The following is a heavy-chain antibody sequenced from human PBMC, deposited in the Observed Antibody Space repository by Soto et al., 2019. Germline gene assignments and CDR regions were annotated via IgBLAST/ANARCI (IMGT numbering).Heavy chain of an antibody. CDR3: ARTVGAAYYFDF. J-gene: IGHJ4*02. Sequence: SETLSLTCTVSGDSMSKYHWSWIRQPAGKGLEWIGRIYTSGSTNYNPSLKSRVNMSIDTSNNHFSLNLKSVTAADAAVYYCARTVGAAYYFDFWGQGALVTVSS. D-gene: IGHD1-26*01. CDR1: GDSMSKYH. V-gene: IGHV4-4*07. CDR2: IYTSGST.